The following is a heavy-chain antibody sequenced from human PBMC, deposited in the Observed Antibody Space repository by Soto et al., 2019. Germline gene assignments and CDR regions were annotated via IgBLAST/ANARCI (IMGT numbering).Heavy chain of an antibody. V-gene: IGHV4-34*01. D-gene: IGHD3-10*01. CDR3: ARWFGEFEYYYGMDV. Sequence: SETLSLTCAVYGGSFSGYYWSWIRQPPGKGLEWIGEINHSGSTNYNPSLKSRVTISVDTSKNQFSLKLSSVTAADTAVYYCARWFGEFEYYYGMDVWCQGTTVT. J-gene: IGHJ6*02. CDR2: INHSGST. CDR1: GGSFSGYY.